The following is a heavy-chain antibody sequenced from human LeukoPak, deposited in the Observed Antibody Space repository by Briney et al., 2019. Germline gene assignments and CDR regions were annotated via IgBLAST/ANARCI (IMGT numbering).Heavy chain of an antibody. CDR3: AREWSSDGSGSYFDF. V-gene: IGHV4-4*07. CDR1: GGSISNDY. D-gene: IGHD3-10*01. J-gene: IGHJ4*02. CDR2: IYRRGHI. Sequence: SETLSLTCTVSGGSISNDYWSWIRQPAEKGLEWIGRIYRRGHINYNSSLKSRVTMSVDTSKNQFSLKLNSVTAADMAVYYCAREWSSDGSGSYFDFWGQGTLVTVSS.